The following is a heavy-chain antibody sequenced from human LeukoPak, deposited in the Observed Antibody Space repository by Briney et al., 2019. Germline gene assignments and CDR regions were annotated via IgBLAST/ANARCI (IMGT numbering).Heavy chain of an antibody. D-gene: IGHD2-2*01. J-gene: IGHJ5*02. CDR3: ARYHEAYNWFDP. CDR1: GYTSTSYG. CDR2: ISAYNGNT. V-gene: IGHV1-18*01. Sequence: ASVKVSCKASGYTSTSYGISWVRQAPGQGLEWMGWISAYNGNTNYAQKLQGRVTMTTDTSTSTAYMELRSLRSDDTAVYYCARYHEAYNWFDPWGQGTLVTVSS.